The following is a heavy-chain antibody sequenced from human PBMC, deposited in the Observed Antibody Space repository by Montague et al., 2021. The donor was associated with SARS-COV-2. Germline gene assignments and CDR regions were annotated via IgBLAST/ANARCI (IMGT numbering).Heavy chain of an antibody. V-gene: IGHV3-48*02. CDR3: ARDLYSSSWPGNWFDP. CDR1: GFTFSSCS. D-gene: IGHD6-13*01. J-gene: IGHJ5*02. CDR2: ISSSSTTI. Sequence: SLRLSCAASGFTFSSCSMNWVRQAPGKGLEWVSYISSSSTTIYYADPVKGRFTISRDNAKNSLYLRMNSLRDEDTAVYYCARDLYSSSWPGNWFDPWGQGTLVTVSS.